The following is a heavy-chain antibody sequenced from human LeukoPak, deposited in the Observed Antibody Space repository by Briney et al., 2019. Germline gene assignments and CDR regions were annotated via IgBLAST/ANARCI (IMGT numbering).Heavy chain of an antibody. Sequence: GGSLRLSCAASGFTFSSYEMNWVRQAPGKGLEWVSGINWNGGRTGYADSMKGRFIISRDNAKNSLYLQVNSLRAEDTALYYCARNFGGGDSSGPYYWGQGTLVTVSS. J-gene: IGHJ4*02. CDR3: ARNFGGGDSSGPYY. CDR2: INWNGGRT. CDR1: GFTFSSYE. V-gene: IGHV3-20*04. D-gene: IGHD3-22*01.